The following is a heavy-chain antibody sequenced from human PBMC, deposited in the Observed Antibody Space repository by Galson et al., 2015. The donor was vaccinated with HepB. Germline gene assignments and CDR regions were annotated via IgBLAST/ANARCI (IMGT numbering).Heavy chain of an antibody. V-gene: IGHV3-33*01. CDR3: ARDLSGSGGAFDF. Sequence: SLRLSCAASGFPFSSYGMHWVRQAPGKGLEWVAAIWYDESNRYHADSVKGRFTISRDNSKNTLYLQMSSLRAEDTALYSCARDLSGSGGAFDFWGQGTMVIVSS. CDR1: GFPFSSYG. J-gene: IGHJ3*01. CDR2: IWYDESNR. D-gene: IGHD2-15*01.